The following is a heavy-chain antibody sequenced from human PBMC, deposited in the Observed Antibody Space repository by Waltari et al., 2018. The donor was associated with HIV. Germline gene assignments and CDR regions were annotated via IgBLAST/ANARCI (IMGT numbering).Heavy chain of an antibody. CDR2: ISDSTGRT. Sequence: ELQLLAPGGGWVHPGGSLILSCAAPGSTFSSYALHWVRQAPGKGVEWVSGISDSTGRTYYGDSVKGRFTISRDNSKNTLYLQMSSLRVEDTAIYYCAKDEAGAGSPEVWFDPWGQGTLVTVSS. CDR3: AKDEAGAGSPEVWFDP. J-gene: IGHJ5*02. V-gene: IGHV3-23*01. D-gene: IGHD6-19*01. CDR1: GSTFSSYA.